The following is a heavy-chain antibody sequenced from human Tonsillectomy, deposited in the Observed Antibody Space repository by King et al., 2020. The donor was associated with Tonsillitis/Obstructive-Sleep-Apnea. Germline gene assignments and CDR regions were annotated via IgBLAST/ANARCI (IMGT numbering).Heavy chain of an antibody. Sequence: VQLQQWGAGLLKPSETLSLTCAVYGGSFSGYYWSWIRQPPGKGLEWIGEINHSGSTNYNPSLKSRVTISVDTSKNQFSLKLSSVTAADRAVYYCARALKYCSGGSCPREWGQGTLVTVSS. J-gene: IGHJ4*02. CDR1: GGSFSGYY. CDR3: ARALKYCSGGSCPRE. D-gene: IGHD2-15*01. V-gene: IGHV4-34*01. CDR2: INHSGST.